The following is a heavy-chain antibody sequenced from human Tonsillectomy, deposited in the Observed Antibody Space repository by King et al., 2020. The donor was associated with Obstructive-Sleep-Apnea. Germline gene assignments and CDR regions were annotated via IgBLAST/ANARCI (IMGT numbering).Heavy chain of an antibody. D-gene: IGHD3-10*01. CDR3: ARHWRYYGSGTYYNGNFDY. V-gene: IGHV5-51*01. CDR2: IYPGDSDT. J-gene: IGHJ4*02. Sequence: VQLVQSGAEVKKPGESLKISCTGSGYSFTNYWIGWVRQMPGKGLEWMGLIYPGDSDTRYSPSFQGQVTISADKSISTAYLQWSSLKASDTAMYYCARHWRYYGSGTYYNGNFDYWGQGTLVTVSS. CDR1: GYSFTNYW.